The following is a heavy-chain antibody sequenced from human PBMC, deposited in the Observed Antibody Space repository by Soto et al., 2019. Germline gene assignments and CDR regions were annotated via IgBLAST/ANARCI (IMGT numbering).Heavy chain of an antibody. CDR2: IIPIFGTA. J-gene: IGHJ3*02. CDR3: ARGRCLQYLDAFDI. Sequence: SVKVSCKASGGTFSSYAISWVRQAPGQGLEWMGGIIPIFGTANYAQKFQGRVTITADESTSTAYMELSSLRSEDTAVYYCARGRCLQYLDAFDIWGQGTIVTVSS. CDR1: GGTFSSYA. V-gene: IGHV1-69*13. D-gene: IGHD1-1*01.